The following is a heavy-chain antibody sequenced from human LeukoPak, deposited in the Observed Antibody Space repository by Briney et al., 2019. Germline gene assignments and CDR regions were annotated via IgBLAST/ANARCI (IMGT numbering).Heavy chain of an antibody. V-gene: IGHV4-34*01. CDR3: ARGRQDVTMIVVIMTAVSYYLDV. D-gene: IGHD3-22*01. J-gene: IGHJ6*03. CDR1: GGPFSGYY. CDR2: MNPSGST. Sequence: SETLSLTCAVYGGPFSGYYWTWIRQTPGKGLEWIGEMNPSGSTNYNPSLKSRVTISVDTSKNQFSLKLSSVTAADTAVYYCARGRQDVTMIVVIMTAVSYYLDVWGKGTTVTVS.